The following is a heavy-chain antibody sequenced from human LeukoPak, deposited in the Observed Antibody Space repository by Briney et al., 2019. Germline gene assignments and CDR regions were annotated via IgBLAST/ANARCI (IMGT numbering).Heavy chain of an antibody. Sequence: GGSLRLSCVASGFTFGKYWTSWVRQAPGKGLEWVANIKLDGSEKNYVDSVKGRFTISRDNTKNSLYLQMNSLRVEDTAVFYCARDQYDTWSRRGNFDSWGQGTLVIVSS. CDR1: GFTFGKYW. D-gene: IGHD3-3*01. CDR2: IKLDGSEK. V-gene: IGHV3-7*03. CDR3: ARDQYDTWSRRGNFDS. J-gene: IGHJ4*02.